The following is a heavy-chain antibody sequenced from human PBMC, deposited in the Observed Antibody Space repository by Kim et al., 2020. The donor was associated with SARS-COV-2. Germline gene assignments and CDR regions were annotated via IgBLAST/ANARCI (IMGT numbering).Heavy chain of an antibody. V-gene: IGHV3-21*01. Sequence: SVKGRFTISRDNAKNSLYLQMNSLRAEDTAVYYCAIERDIVVVPAAITDYWGQGTLVTVSS. D-gene: IGHD2-2*01. J-gene: IGHJ4*02. CDR3: AIERDIVVVPAAITDY.